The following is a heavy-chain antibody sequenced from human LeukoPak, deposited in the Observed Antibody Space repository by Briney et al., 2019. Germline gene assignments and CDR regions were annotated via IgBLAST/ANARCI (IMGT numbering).Heavy chain of an antibody. D-gene: IGHD2-2*01. V-gene: IGHV4-38-2*01. Sequence: SETLSLTCAVSGYSISSGYYWGWIRQPPGKGLEWIGTIYHSESTYYNPSLKSRVTISVDTSKNQFSLKLSSVTAADTAVYYCARSVAKTPGYCSSTSCYGLHAFDIWGQGTMVTVSS. CDR3: ARSVAKTPGYCSSTSCYGLHAFDI. CDR2: IYHSEST. J-gene: IGHJ3*02. CDR1: GYSISSGYY.